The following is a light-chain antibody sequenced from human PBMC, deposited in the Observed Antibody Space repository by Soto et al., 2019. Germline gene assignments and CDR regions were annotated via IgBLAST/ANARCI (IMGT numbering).Light chain of an antibody. V-gene: IGKV3-15*01. CDR2: GAS. J-gene: IGKJ1*01. CDR1: QSVRDN. Sequence: EIVMTQSPATLSESPGERATLSCRASQSVRDNLAWYQQKPGQAPRLLIYGASTTATGIPARFSGSGSGTEFTLTISSLQSEDFAVYYCQHYNNWPPWTFGQGTKVEVK. CDR3: QHYNNWPPWT.